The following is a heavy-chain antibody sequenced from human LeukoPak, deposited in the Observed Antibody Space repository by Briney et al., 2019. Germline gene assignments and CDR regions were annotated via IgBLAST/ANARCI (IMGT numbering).Heavy chain of an antibody. Sequence: SETLSLTCTVSGGSISSYYWSWVRQPPGKGLEWIGYIYYSGSTNYNPSLKRRVTISVDTSKNQFSLTLSSVTAADTAVCYCARGLFGVFDYWGQGTLVTVSS. D-gene: IGHD3-3*01. CDR3: ARGLFGVFDY. CDR1: GGSISSYY. CDR2: IYYSGST. J-gene: IGHJ4*02. V-gene: IGHV4-59*01.